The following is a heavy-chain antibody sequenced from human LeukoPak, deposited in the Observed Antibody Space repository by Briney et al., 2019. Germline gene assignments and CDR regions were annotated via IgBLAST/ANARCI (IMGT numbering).Heavy chain of an antibody. CDR1: GFTFDDYG. CDR3: ARPAATTYYYYYMDV. Sequence: GGSLRLSCAASGFTFDDYGMSWVRQAPGKGLEWVSGINWNGGSTGYADSVKGRFTISRDNAKNTLYLQMNSLRAEDTAVYYCARPAATTYYYYYMDVWGKGTTVTVSS. CDR2: INWNGGST. J-gene: IGHJ6*03. D-gene: IGHD4-11*01. V-gene: IGHV3-20*04.